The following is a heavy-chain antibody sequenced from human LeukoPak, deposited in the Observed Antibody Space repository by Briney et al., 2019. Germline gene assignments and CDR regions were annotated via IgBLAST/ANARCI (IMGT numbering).Heavy chain of an antibody. CDR1: GFTFSSYA. J-gene: IGHJ6*02. CDR3: AKIPDIVVVPAARRGYGMDV. Sequence: PGGSLRLSCAASGFTFSSYAMSWVRQAPGKGLEWVSAISGSGGSTYYADSVKGRFTISRDNSKNTLYLQMYSLRAEDTAVYYCAKIPDIVVVPAARRGYGMDVWGQGTTVTVSS. CDR2: ISGSGGST. D-gene: IGHD2-2*01. V-gene: IGHV3-23*01.